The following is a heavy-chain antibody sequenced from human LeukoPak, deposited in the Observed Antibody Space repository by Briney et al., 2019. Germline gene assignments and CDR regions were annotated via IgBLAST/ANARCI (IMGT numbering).Heavy chain of an antibody. CDR3: ARDHPDTAMGSAAFDI. J-gene: IGHJ3*02. V-gene: IGHV1-69*04. D-gene: IGHD5-18*01. CDR1: GGTFSSYA. Sequence: GSSVKVSCKASGGTFSSYAISWVRQAPGQGLEWMGRIIPILGIANYAQKFQGRVTITADKSTSTAYMELSSLRSEDTAVYYCARDHPDTAMGSAAFDIWGQGTMVTVSS. CDR2: IIPILGIA.